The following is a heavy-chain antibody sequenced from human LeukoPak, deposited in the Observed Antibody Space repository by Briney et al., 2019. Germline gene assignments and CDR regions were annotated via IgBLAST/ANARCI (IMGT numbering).Heavy chain of an antibody. Sequence: SVKVSCKASGYTFTSYGISWVRQAPGQGLEWMGRIIPILGIANYAQKFQGRVTITADKSTSTAYMELSSLRSEDTAVYYCAGYGITGTVRYYYYGMDVWGQGTTVTVSS. CDR2: IIPILGIA. V-gene: IGHV1-69*04. CDR3: AGYGITGTVRYYYYGMDV. D-gene: IGHD1-20*01. CDR1: GYTFTSYG. J-gene: IGHJ6*02.